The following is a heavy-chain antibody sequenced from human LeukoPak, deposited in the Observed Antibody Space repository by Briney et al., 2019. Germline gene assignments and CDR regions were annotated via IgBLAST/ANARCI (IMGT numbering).Heavy chain of an antibody. J-gene: IGHJ6*02. CDR1: GFTFSGYT. Sequence: PGGSLRLSCAASGFTFSGYTMNWVRQAPGKGLEWVSYISTGGNSILYADSVKGRFTISRDNAKNSLYLQLNSLKAEDTAVYYCAREGYNWNDRNYYYGMDVWGQGTTVTVSS. CDR3: AREGYNWNDRNYYYGMDV. V-gene: IGHV3-48*04. CDR2: ISTGGNSI. D-gene: IGHD1-1*01.